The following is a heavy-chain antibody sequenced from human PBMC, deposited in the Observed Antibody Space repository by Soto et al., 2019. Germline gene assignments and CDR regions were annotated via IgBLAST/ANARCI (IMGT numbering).Heavy chain of an antibody. Sequence: ASVKVSCKASGYTFTSYDINWVRQATGQGLEWMGRMNPNSGNTAYAHKFQGRVTMTRHTSISTAYMDLSSLRSEDTAVYYCARCGRDIVVVPAAKNIYYYYMDVWGQGATVTVSS. J-gene: IGHJ6*03. CDR2: MNPNSGNT. CDR3: ARCGRDIVVVPAAKNIYYYYMDV. CDR1: GYTFTSYD. V-gene: IGHV1-8*01. D-gene: IGHD2-2*01.